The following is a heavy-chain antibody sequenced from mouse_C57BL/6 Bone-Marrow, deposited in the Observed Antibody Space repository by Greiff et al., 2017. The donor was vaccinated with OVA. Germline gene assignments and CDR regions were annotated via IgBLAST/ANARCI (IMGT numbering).Heavy chain of an antibody. Sequence: VQLQQSGPELVKPGASVKISCKASGYAFSSSWMNWVKQRPGKGLEWIGRIYPGDGDTNYNGKFKGKATLTADKSSSTAYMQLSSLTSEDSAVYFCARSDFDYWGQGTSVTVSS. J-gene: IGHJ4*01. CDR3: ARSDFDY. CDR2: IYPGDGDT. V-gene: IGHV1-82*01. CDR1: GYAFSSSW.